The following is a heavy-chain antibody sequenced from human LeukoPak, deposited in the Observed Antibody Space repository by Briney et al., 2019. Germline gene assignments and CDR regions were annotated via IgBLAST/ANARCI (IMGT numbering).Heavy chain of an antibody. CDR2: MNPNSGNT. Sequence: ASVKVSCKASGYTFTSYDINWVRQATGQGLEWMGWMNPNSGNTGYAQKFQGRVTITRNTSISTAYMELSSLRSEDTAVYYCARGMRYYDFWSGTPQDYYYYYMDVWGKGTTVTVS. V-gene: IGHV1-8*03. J-gene: IGHJ6*03. CDR3: ARGMRYYDFWSGTPQDYYYYYMDV. CDR1: GYTFTSYD. D-gene: IGHD3-3*01.